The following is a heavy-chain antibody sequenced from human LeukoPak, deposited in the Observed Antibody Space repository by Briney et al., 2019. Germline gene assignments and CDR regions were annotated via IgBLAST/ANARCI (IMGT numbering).Heavy chain of an antibody. CDR3: ARLFYSSSWYDLYWFDP. J-gene: IGHJ5*02. CDR2: IYYSGST. CDR1: GGSISSYY. Sequence: SETLSLTCTVSGGSISSYYWSWIRQPPGKGLEWIGYIYYSGSTNYNPSLKSRVTISVDRSKNQFSLKLSSVTAADTAVYYCARLFYSSSWYDLYWFDPWGQGTLVTVSS. V-gene: IGHV4-59*12. D-gene: IGHD6-13*01.